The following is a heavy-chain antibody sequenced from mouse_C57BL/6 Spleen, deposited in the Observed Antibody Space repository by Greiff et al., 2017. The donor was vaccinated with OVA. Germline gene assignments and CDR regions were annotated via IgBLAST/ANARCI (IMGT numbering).Heavy chain of an antibody. CDR2: ISDGGSYT. J-gene: IGHJ2*01. CDR3: ARDRDLYYFDY. D-gene: IGHD3-1*01. CDR1: GFTFSSYA. Sequence: EVKLMESGGGLVKPGGSLKLSCAASGFTFSSYAMSWVRQTPEQRLEWVATISDGGSYTYYPDNVKGRFTISRDNAKNNLYLQMSHLKSEDTAMYYCARDRDLYYFDYWGKGTTLTVSS. V-gene: IGHV5-4*01.